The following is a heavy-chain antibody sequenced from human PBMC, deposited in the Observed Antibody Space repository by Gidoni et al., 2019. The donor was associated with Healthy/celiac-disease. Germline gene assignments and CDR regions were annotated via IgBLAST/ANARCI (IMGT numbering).Heavy chain of an antibody. Sequence: QVQLVQSGAEVKKPGSSVKVSCKASGGTFRSYAISWVRQAPGQGLEWMGGIIPIFGTANYAQKFQGRVTITADKSTSTAYMELSSLRSEDTAVYYCASGGYSGWTGSSGWYYFDYWGQGTLVTVSS. J-gene: IGHJ4*02. CDR2: IIPIFGTA. CDR3: ASGGYSGWTGSSGWYYFDY. CDR1: GGTFRSYA. V-gene: IGHV1-69*06. D-gene: IGHD5-12*01.